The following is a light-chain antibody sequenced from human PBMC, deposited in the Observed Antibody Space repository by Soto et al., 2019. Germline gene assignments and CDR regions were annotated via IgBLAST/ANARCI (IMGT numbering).Light chain of an antibody. CDR2: GAS. CDR3: QLFNAYPLT. Sequence: DIQLTQSPSFLSAPVGDRVTISCRASQGMSDYLAWYQQKPGKAPKLLIYGASTLQSGVPSRFSGSASGTEFTLTISSLQPEDFATYFCQLFNAYPLTFGGGTKLEIK. CDR1: QGMSDY. V-gene: IGKV1-9*01. J-gene: IGKJ4*01.